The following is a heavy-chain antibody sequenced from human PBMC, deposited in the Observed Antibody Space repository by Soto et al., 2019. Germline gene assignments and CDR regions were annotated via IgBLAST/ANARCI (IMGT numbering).Heavy chain of an antibody. Sequence: ESGGGVVQPGRSLRLSCAASGFTFSSYGMHWVRQAPGKGLEWVAVIWYDGSNKYYADSVKGRFTISRDNSKNTLYLQMNSLRAEDTAVYYCARAQVEMATISAFDIWGQGTMVTVSS. D-gene: IGHD5-12*01. J-gene: IGHJ3*02. CDR1: GFTFSSYG. CDR3: ARAQVEMATISAFDI. CDR2: IWYDGSNK. V-gene: IGHV3-33*01.